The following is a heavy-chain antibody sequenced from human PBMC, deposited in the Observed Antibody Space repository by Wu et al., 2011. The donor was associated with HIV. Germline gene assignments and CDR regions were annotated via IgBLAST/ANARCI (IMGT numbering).Heavy chain of an antibody. D-gene: IGHD3-22*01. CDR2: ISGHNGDT. J-gene: IGHJ4*01. CDR1: GYNFVDYG. CDR3: RAEYYDSSHYSDY. Sequence: QLHLVQSGAEVKRPGASVKVSCKASGYNFVDYGITWVRQAPGQGLEWIGWISGHNGDTNYPQKFQGRVTMTTDTSTSTAYMELTSLRSDDTAVYYCRAEYYDSSHYSDYWAEEP. V-gene: IGHV1-18*01.